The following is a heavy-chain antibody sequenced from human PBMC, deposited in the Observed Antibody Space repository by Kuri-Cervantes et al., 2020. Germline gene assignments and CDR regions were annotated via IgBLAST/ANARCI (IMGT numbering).Heavy chain of an antibody. V-gene: IGHV1-8*01. J-gene: IGHJ4*02. CDR1: GYTFTSYD. Sequence: ASVKVSCKASGYTFTSYDINWVRQATGQGLEWMGWMNPNSGNTGYAQKFRGRVTMTRNTSISTAYMELSSLRSEDTAVYYCAKEDSRDGYNSFFDYWGQGTLVTVSS. CDR2: MNPNSGNT. D-gene: IGHD5-24*01. CDR3: AKEDSRDGYNSFFDY.